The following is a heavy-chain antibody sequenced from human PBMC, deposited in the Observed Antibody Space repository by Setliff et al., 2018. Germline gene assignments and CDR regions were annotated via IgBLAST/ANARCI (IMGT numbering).Heavy chain of an antibody. V-gene: IGHV4-61*02. CDR2: IYVNGGST. D-gene: IGHD1-26*01. Sequence: SETLSLTCSVSGDSISSGIYHWSWIRQPAGKGLEWIGRIYVNGGSTTYSPPLKSRVTISVDTSKNQFSLNLSSVTAADAAVYYCARQPRGDWEYYFDYWGQGTLVTVSS. J-gene: IGHJ4*02. CDR1: GDSISSGIYH. CDR3: ARQPRGDWEYYFDY.